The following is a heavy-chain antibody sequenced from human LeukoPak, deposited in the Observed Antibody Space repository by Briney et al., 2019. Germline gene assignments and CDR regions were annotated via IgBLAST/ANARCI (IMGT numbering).Heavy chain of an antibody. CDR2: IKQDGSEK. D-gene: IGHD6-19*01. V-gene: IGHV3-7*01. CDR1: GFTFSSYW. Sequence: GGSLRLSCAASGFTFSSYWMSWVRQAPGKGLEWVANIKQDGSEKYNVDSVKGRFTISRDNAKNSLYLQMNSLRAEDTAVYYCAREVAVAVPVYWGQGTLVTVSS. J-gene: IGHJ1*01. CDR3: AREVAVAVPVY.